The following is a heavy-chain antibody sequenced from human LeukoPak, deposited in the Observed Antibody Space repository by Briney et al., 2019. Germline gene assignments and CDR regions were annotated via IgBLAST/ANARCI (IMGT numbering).Heavy chain of an antibody. CDR2: IYYSGST. CDR1: GGSISSSSYY. J-gene: IGHJ4*02. CDR3: ARDETDISSSDY. D-gene: IGHD6-6*01. V-gene: IGHV4-39*07. Sequence: SETLSLTCTVSGGSISSSSYYWGWIRQPPGKGLEWIGSIYYSGSTYYNPSLKSRVTISVDTSKNQFSLKLSAVTAADTAVYYCARDETDISSSDYWGQRTLVTVSS.